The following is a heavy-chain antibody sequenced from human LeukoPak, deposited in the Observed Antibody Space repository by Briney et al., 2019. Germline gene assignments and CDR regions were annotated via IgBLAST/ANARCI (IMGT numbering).Heavy chain of an antibody. CDR3: AKCRDYYDSSGLNTFDY. D-gene: IGHD3-22*01. CDR1: GGSISSSSYY. Sequence: PSETLSLTCTVSGGSISSSSYYWGWIRQPPGKGLEWIGSIYYSGTTHYNPSLKGRATISADTSKNQLSLKLSSVTAADTAVYYCAKCRDYYDSSGLNTFDYWGQGTLVTVSP. V-gene: IGHV4-39*07. J-gene: IGHJ4*02. CDR2: IYYSGTT.